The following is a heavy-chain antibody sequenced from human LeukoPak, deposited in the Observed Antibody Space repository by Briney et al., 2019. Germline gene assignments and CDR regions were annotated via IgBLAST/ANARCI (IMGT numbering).Heavy chain of an antibody. Sequence: GGSLRLSCAASGFIFSSNWMSWVRLAPGKGLEWVANIKEDGTETYYVDSVKGRFTISRDNAKNSLYLQMNSLRVEDTAVYYCAKEGRSLQTYWGQGTLVTVSS. V-gene: IGHV3-7*03. CDR1: GFIFSSNW. D-gene: IGHD5-24*01. J-gene: IGHJ4*02. CDR2: IKEDGTET. CDR3: AKEGRSLQTY.